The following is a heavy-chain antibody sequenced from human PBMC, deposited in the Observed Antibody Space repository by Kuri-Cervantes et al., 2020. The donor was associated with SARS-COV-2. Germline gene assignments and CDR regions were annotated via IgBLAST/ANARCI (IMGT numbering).Heavy chain of an antibody. V-gene: IGHV3-30-3*01. Sequence: GGSLRLSCAASGFTFSSYAMHWVRQAPGKGLEWVAVISYDGGNKYYADSVKGRFTISRDNSKNTLYLQMNSLRAEDTAVYYCARVVFDTAMVYFDYWGQGTLVTVSS. J-gene: IGHJ4*02. D-gene: IGHD5-18*01. CDR1: GFTFSSYA. CDR3: ARVVFDTAMVYFDY. CDR2: ISYDGGNK.